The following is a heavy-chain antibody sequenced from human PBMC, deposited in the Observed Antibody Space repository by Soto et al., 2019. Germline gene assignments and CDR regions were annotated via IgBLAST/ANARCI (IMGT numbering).Heavy chain of an antibody. Sequence: QVQLVESGGGVVQPGRSLRLSCAASGFTFGNYGMHWVRQAPGKGLEWVALTSDDGSNDYYADSVKGRFTISRDNSKNTLYLQMDSLRAEDTAGYYCALWGHGGNAPRAKRAKKYYCGVDVWGQGTTVTVSS. CDR1: GFTFGNYG. J-gene: IGHJ6*02. D-gene: IGHD1-1*01. V-gene: IGHV3-30*03. CDR2: TSDDGSND. CDR3: ALWGHGGNAPRAKRAKKYYCGVDV.